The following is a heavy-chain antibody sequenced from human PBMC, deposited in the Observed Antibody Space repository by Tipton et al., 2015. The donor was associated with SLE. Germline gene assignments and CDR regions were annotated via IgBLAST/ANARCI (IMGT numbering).Heavy chain of an antibody. CDR3: AKGSGWYKD. Sequence: TLSLTCIVSGDSLSSSYWSWIRQPPGKGLEWIGSLDDSGNTNYNPSLRSRGTMSIDTSKSQFSLKLSSVTAADTAVFYCAKGSGWYKDWGQGTLVTVSS. V-gene: IGHV4-59*01. CDR2: LDDSGNT. J-gene: IGHJ4*02. CDR1: GDSLSSSY. D-gene: IGHD6-19*01.